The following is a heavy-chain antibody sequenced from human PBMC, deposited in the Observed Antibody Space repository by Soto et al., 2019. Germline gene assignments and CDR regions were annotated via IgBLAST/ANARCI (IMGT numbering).Heavy chain of an antibody. CDR3: ARDQDGGEFEY. Sequence: SETLSLTCTVSGGSISSGDYYWSWIRQPPGKGLEWIGYIYYSGSTYYNPSLKSRVTISVDTSKNQFSLKLSSVTAADTAVYYCARDQDGGEFEYWGQGTTVTVSS. CDR1: GGSISSGDYY. CDR2: IYYSGST. J-gene: IGHJ4*02. V-gene: IGHV4-30-4*01. D-gene: IGHD4-17*01.